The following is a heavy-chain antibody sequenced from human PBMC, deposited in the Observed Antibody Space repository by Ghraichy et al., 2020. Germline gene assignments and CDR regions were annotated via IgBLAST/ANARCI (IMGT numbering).Heavy chain of an antibody. D-gene: IGHD2-2*01. J-gene: IGHJ6*02. CDR2: INHSGST. CDR1: GGSFSGYY. V-gene: IGHV4-34*01. CDR3: ASGPPVGQYQLPNRGNMPNYYYYGMDV. Sequence: SETLSLTCAVYGGSFSGYYWSWIRQPPGKGLEWIGEINHSGSTNYNPSLKSRVTISVDTSKNQFPLKLSSVTAADTAVYYCASGPPVGQYQLPNRGNMPNYYYYGMDVWGQGTTVTVSS.